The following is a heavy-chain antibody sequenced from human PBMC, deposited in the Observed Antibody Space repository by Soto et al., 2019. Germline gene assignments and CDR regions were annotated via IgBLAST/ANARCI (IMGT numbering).Heavy chain of an antibody. J-gene: IGHJ4*02. CDR3: ARSEFYGSGSDPIDY. V-gene: IGHV1-69*01. D-gene: IGHD3-10*01. CDR2: IIPIFGTA. CDR1: GGTFSSSA. Sequence: QVQLVQSGAEVKKPGSSVKVSCKASGGTFSSSAISWVRQAPGQGLEWMGGIIPIFGTANYAQKFQGRVTINADESTSTAYMELSSLRSEDTAVYYCARSEFYGSGSDPIDYWGQGTLVTVSS.